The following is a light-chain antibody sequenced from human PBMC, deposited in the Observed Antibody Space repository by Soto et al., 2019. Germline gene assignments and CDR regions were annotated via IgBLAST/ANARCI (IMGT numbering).Light chain of an antibody. CDR2: GDS. CDR3: QSNDNALSCSDV. J-gene: IGLJ1*01. V-gene: IGLV1-40*01. Sequence: QSVLTQPPSVSGAPGQTVTISCTGSSSNSGAGYDVNWYQQLPETAPKLLIFGDSNRPSWVPDRFSGAKSGPSASLGITGIQAEHEAAYYSQSNDNALSCSDVFGTGTKV. CDR1: SSNSGAGYD.